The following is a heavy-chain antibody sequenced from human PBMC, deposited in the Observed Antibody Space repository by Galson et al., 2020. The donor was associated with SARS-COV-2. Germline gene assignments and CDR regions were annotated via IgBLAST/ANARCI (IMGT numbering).Heavy chain of an antibody. V-gene: IGHV3-13*01. CDR1: GFTFSSYD. CDR2: IGTAGDT. Sequence: GESLKISCAASGFTFSSYDMHWVRQATGKGLEWVSAIGTAGDTYYPGSVKGRFTISRENAKNSLYLQMNSLRAGDTAVYYCARGTAYYYYCGMDVWGQGTTVTVSS. J-gene: IGHJ6*02. D-gene: IGHD5-18*01. CDR3: ARGTAYYYYCGMDV.